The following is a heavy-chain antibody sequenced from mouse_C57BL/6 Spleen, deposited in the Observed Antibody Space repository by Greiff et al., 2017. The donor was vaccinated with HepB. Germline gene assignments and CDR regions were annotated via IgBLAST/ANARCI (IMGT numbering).Heavy chain of an antibody. V-gene: IGHV5-4*01. CDR2: ISDGGSYT. CDR1: GFTFSSYA. Sequence: EVQWVESGGGLVKPGGSLKLSCAASGFTFSSYAMSWVRQTPEKRLEWVATISDGGSYTYYPDNVKGRFTISRDNAKNNLYLQMSHLKSEDTAMYYCAREGITFDYWGQGTTLTVSS. CDR3: AREGITFDY. D-gene: IGHD2-4*01. J-gene: IGHJ2*01.